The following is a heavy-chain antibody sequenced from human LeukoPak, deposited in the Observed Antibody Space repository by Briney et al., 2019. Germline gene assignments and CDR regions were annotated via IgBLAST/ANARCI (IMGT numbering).Heavy chain of an antibody. V-gene: IGHV3-23*01. CDR3: AKDPGYCSGGSCYGSNFDY. CDR2: ISDSGGST. Sequence: GGSLRLSCAASGFTFSSYAMSWVRQAPGKGLEWVSAISDSGGSTYYADSVKGRFTISRDNSKNTLYLQMNSLRAEDTAVYYCAKDPGYCSGGSCYGSNFDYWGQGTLVTVSS. CDR1: GFTFSSYA. J-gene: IGHJ4*02. D-gene: IGHD2-15*01.